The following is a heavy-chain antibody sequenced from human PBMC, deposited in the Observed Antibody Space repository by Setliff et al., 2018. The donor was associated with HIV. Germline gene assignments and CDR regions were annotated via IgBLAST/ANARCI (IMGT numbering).Heavy chain of an antibody. Sequence: PGGSLRLSCAASGFTFDDYAMHWVRQAPGKGLEWVSGISGSGGSTYYADSVKGRFTISRDNSKNKVYLQMNNLRAEDTAVYYCATDSSGYYLGGFDYWGQGTLVTVSS. J-gene: IGHJ4*02. CDR1: GFTFDDYA. CDR2: ISGSGGST. CDR3: ATDSSGYYLGGFDY. V-gene: IGHV3-23*01. D-gene: IGHD3-22*01.